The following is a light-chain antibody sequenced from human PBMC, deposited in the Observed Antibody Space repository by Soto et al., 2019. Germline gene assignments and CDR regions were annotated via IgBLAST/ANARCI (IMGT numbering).Light chain of an antibody. Sequence: SYELTQPPSVSVAPGETDRISCGGNNIGSKGVHWYQQKPGQAPVLVIYSDTDLPPVIPERFSGSNSANMATLTISRVEAGDEADYYCQVWDSGSAHVLFGGGTKVTVL. V-gene: IGLV3-21*01. CDR2: SDT. J-gene: IGLJ2*01. CDR1: NIGSKG. CDR3: QVWDSGSAHVL.